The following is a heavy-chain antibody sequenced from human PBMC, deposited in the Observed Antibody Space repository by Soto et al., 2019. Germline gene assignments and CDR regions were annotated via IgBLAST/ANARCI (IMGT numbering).Heavy chain of an antibody. D-gene: IGHD6-19*01. CDR2: ISGSGGTT. J-gene: IGHJ3*02. CDR1: GFTFSSYA. V-gene: IGHV3-23*01. CDR3: AKTANGWFSAFDI. Sequence: EVQLLESGGGLVQPGGSLRLSCAASGFTFSSYAMRWVRQAPGKGLEWVSAISGSGGTTYYADSVKGRFTFSRDNSKNTLYLQMNSLRAEDTAVYYCAKTANGWFSAFDIWGQGTMVNVSS.